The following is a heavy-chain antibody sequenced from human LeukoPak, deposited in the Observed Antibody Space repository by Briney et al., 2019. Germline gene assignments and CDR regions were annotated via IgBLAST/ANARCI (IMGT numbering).Heavy chain of an antibody. Sequence: SETLSLTCAVSGYSISSVYYWGWIRQPPGKGLEWIGSIYHSGSTYYNPSLKSRVTISVDTSKNQFSLKLSSVTAADTAVYYCARRGVMAARLFDYWAREPWSPSPQ. D-gene: IGHD3-16*01. CDR3: ARRGVMAARLFDY. J-gene: IGHJ4*02. CDR1: GYSISSVYY. CDR2: IYHSGST. V-gene: IGHV4-38-2*01.